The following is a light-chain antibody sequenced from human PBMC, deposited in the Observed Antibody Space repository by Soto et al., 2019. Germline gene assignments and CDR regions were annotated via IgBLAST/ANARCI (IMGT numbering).Light chain of an antibody. V-gene: IGKV1-39*01. Sequence: DIQLTQSPSSLSASVGDKVTITCRASQIIRSYVNWVQQKQGKAPKLLIYDASSLQTGVPSRFSGSGSGTDFSLTISSMQPDDFANYYCQQSYSTPPWTFGHGNHVEIK. J-gene: IGKJ1*01. CDR2: DAS. CDR3: QQSYSTPPWT. CDR1: QIIRSY.